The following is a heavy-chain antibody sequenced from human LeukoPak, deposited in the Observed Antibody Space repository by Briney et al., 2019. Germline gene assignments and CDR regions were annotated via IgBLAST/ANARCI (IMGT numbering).Heavy chain of an antibody. CDR2: IFPGDSET. CDR1: GYSFTTHW. V-gene: IGHV5-51*01. J-gene: IGHJ4*02. Sequence: GESLKISCKGSGYSFTTHWIGWVRQLPGKGLEWMGLIFPGDSETIYSPSLQGQVTISADKSINTAYLRWSSLRASDTAMYYCATSESQTRFDYWGQGTLVTVSS. D-gene: IGHD1/OR15-1a*01. CDR3: ATSESQTRFDY.